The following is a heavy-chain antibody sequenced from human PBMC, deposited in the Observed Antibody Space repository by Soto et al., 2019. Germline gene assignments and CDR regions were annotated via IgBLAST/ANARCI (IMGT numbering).Heavy chain of an antibody. CDR3: ARVGLWFGELSHYYYGMDV. D-gene: IGHD3-10*01. Sequence: SSETLSLTCTVSGGSISSGGYYWSWIRQHPGKGLEWIGYIYYSGSTYYNPSLKSRVTISVDTSKNQFSLKLSSVTAADTAVYYCARVGLWFGELSHYYYGMDVWGQGXTVTVSS. CDR2: IYYSGST. CDR1: GGSISSGGYY. J-gene: IGHJ6*02. V-gene: IGHV4-31*03.